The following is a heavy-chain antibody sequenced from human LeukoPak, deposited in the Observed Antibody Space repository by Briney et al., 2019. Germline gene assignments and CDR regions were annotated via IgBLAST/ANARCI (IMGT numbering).Heavy chain of an antibody. Sequence: TGGSLSLPFPASGFPFDDYPMHGFGQPPGKARGWFSVISWNSGSIGYADSVKGRFTISRDNAKNSLYLQMNSLRAEDTALYYCAKDTTSMVRGVNFDYWGQGTLVTVSS. V-gene: IGHV3-9*01. D-gene: IGHD3-10*01. CDR3: AKDTTSMVRGVNFDY. J-gene: IGHJ4*02. CDR1: GFPFDDYP. CDR2: ISWNSGSI.